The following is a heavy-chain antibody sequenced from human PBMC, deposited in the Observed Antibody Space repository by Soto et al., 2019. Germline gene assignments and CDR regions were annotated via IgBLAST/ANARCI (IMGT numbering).Heavy chain of an antibody. D-gene: IGHD5-18*01. CDR1: GYSFTSYL. Sequence: XESLKSSCQASGYSFTSYLLVWVRQMPGKGLEWMGIIYPGDSDTRYSPSFQGQVTISADKSISTAYLQWSSLKASDTAMYYCARHDRIQLWLHRKGMDVWGQGTTVTVSS. J-gene: IGHJ6*02. CDR2: IYPGDSDT. V-gene: IGHV5-51*01. CDR3: ARHDRIQLWLHRKGMDV.